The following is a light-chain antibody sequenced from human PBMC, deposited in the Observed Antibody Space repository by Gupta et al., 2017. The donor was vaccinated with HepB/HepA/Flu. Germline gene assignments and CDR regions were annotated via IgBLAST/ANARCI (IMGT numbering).Light chain of an antibody. V-gene: IGKV3-15*01. Sequence: EIVMSQSPATLSVSPGERATLSCRASQSVAINLAWYQQKPGQAPRLLIYGASTRATGIPGRFSGSGSGTEFTLTISSLQSEDFAVYYCQQCNNCSLTFGGGTKVEIK. J-gene: IGKJ4*01. CDR1: QSVAIN. CDR2: GAS. CDR3: QQCNNCSLT.